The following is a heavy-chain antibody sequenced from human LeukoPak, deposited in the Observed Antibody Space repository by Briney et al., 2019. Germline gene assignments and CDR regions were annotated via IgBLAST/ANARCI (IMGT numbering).Heavy chain of an antibody. Sequence: SETLSLTCSVSGGSIGTDYWSWIRQPPGRRLEWIGYIYSRGSPTYNPALQGRVAMSVDTSKNQFSLTLSSVTAADTAVYYCARHVSWYSGGFELWGQGTMVTVCS. CDR2: IYSRGSP. V-gene: IGHV4-4*09. D-gene: IGHD2-15*01. CDR1: GGSIGTDY. J-gene: IGHJ3*01. CDR3: ARHVSWYSGGFEL.